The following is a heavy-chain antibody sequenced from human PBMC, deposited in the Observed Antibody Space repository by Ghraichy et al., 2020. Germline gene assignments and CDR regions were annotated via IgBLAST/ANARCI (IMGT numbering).Heavy chain of an antibody. J-gene: IGHJ5*02. CDR1: GASISSGGYY. V-gene: IGHV4-31*03. Sequence: SETLSLTCTVSGASISSGGYYWSWIRHHPGKGLEWIGYIYYSGSTYYNPSLKSRVTISVDTSKNQFSLKLRSVTAADTAVYYCARLSSTNCYGLGITGTTVCASPSWFDPWGQGTLVTVSS. D-gene: IGHD1-7*01. CDR3: ARLSSTNCYGLGITGTTVCASPSWFDP. CDR2: IYYSGST.